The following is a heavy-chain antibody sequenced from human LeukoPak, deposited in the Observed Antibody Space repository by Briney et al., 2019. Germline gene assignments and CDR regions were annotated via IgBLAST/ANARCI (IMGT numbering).Heavy chain of an antibody. CDR1: GGSISNYY. Sequence: NTSETLSLTCIVSGGSISNYYWSWFRQPPGKGLESIGHIYSSGTTNYNPSLQSRVTMLVDTSRNQFSLRLSSVTAADTAVYYCARPERGGTYPLKYCGQGTLVTVSS. V-gene: IGHV4-59*08. CDR3: ARPERGGTYPLKY. D-gene: IGHD1-26*01. CDR2: IYSSGTT. J-gene: IGHJ4*02.